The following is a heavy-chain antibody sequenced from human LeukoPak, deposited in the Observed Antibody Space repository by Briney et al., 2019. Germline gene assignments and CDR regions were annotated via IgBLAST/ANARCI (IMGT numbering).Heavy chain of an antibody. V-gene: IGHV3-64D*06. CDR1: GFTFSSYT. CDR2: ITSNGGSA. J-gene: IGHJ4*02. CDR3: VIVRGYFDSSGSDY. Sequence: GGPLRPSCSASGFTFSSYTIHWVRQAPGKGLEFVSAITSNGGSAYYADSVKGRFTISRDNSKNTVYLQMSSLRAEDTAVYYCVIVRGYFDSSGSDYWGQGTLVTVSS. D-gene: IGHD3-9*01.